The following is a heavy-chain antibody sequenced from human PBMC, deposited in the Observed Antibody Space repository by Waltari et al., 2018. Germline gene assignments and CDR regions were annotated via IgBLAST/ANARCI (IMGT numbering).Heavy chain of an antibody. CDR1: GGSFGGYY. CDR2: INHSGSN. V-gene: IGHV4-34*01. J-gene: IGHJ4*02. CDR3: ARMVGATTY. Sequence: VQLQQWGAGLLQPSETLSLTCAVYGGSFGGYYWSWIRQPPGKGLEGIGEINHSGSNNYNPALNSRVTISVDTSKNQFSLKLSSVTAADTAVYYCARMVGATTYWGQGTLVTVSS. D-gene: IGHD1-26*01.